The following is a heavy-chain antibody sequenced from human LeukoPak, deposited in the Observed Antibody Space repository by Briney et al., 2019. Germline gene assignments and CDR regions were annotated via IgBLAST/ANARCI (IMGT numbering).Heavy chain of an antibody. CDR1: GYTFTSYA. J-gene: IGHJ4*02. D-gene: IGHD6-19*01. CDR3: ARDRDPSQWLVMVY. Sequence: GASVKVSCEASGYTFTSYAMHWVRQAPGQRLEWMGWINAGNGNTKYSQKFQGRVTITRDTSASTAYMELSSLRSEDTAVYYCARDRDPSQWLVMVYWGQGTLVTVSS. V-gene: IGHV1-3*01. CDR2: INAGNGNT.